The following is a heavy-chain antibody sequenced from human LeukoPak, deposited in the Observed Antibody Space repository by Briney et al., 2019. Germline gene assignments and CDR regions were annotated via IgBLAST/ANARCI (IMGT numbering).Heavy chain of an antibody. D-gene: IGHD5-18*01. J-gene: IGHJ4*02. V-gene: IGHV1-2*02. Sequence: ASVKVSCKTSGYTFSNYGISWVRQAPGQGLEWMGWINPNSGGTNYAQKFQGRVTMTRDTSISTAYMELSRLRSDDTAVYYCARVVEGTSMIDYWGQGTLVTVSS. CDR3: ARVVEGTSMIDY. CDR2: INPNSGGT. CDR1: GYTFSNYG.